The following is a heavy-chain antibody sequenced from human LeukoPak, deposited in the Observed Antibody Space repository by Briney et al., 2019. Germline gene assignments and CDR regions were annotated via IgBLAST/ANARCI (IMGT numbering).Heavy chain of an antibody. D-gene: IGHD6-19*01. CDR2: INPNSGGT. Sequence: ASVKVSCKASGYSFIDSYIHWFRQAPGQGLEWMGWINPNSGGTNYAQKFQGRVTMTRDTSISTAYMELSRLRSDDTAVYYCARGSGYSSGWHMGYWGQGTLVTVSS. J-gene: IGHJ4*02. CDR3: ARGSGYSSGWHMGY. CDR1: GYSFIDSY. V-gene: IGHV1-2*02.